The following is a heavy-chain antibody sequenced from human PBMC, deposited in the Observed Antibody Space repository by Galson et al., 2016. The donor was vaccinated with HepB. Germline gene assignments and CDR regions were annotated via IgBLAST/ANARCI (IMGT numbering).Heavy chain of an antibody. CDR2: IYHSGNT. V-gene: IGHV4-4*02. J-gene: IGHJ5*01. CDR1: GGTISSGNW. CDR3: ARGEYQLLYTWFDS. D-gene: IGHD2-2*01. Sequence: CAVSGGTISSGNWWSWVRQTPGNGLEWIGEIYHSGNTNYNPSLKSRVTISIDESKNHFSLKLTSVTAADTAVYYCARGEYQLLYTWFDSWGQGILVTVSS.